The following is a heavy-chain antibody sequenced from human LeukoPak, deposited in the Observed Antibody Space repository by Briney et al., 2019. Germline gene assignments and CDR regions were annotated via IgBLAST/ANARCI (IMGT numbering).Heavy chain of an antibody. V-gene: IGHV4-61*02. CDR3: ARDRTCIAGEGFDY. J-gene: IGHJ4*02. CDR2: IYTIGST. Sequence: SETLSLTCTVSGGSISSGSYYWTWIRQPGGKGLEWIGRIYTIGSTNYNPSLKSRVTISVEASKNQFSLKLSSVTAADTAVYYCARDRTCIAGEGFDYWGQGNLVTVSS. CDR1: GGSISSGSYY. D-gene: IGHD6-13*01.